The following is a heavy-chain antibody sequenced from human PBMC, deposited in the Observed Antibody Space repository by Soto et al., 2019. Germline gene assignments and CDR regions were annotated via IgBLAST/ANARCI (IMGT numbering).Heavy chain of an antibody. CDR1: RDTLAVWE. Sequence: KIGSASSRDTLAVWEIHVVLKANGQGIEWMGWINPNSGGTNYAQKFQGRVTMTRDTSISTAYMELSRLRSDDTAVYYCARDRDYSNDAPFHYDYYGMDLWGQGTKVTVSS. CDR3: ARDRDYSNDAPFHYDYYGMDL. J-gene: IGHJ6*02. D-gene: IGHD4-4*01. CDR2: INPNSGGT. V-gene: IGHV1-2*02.